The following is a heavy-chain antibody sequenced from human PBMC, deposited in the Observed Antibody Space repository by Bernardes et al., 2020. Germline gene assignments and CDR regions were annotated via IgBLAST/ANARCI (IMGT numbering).Heavy chain of an antibody. D-gene: IGHD3-3*01. Sequence: ASMKVSCKASGYTFTGYYMHWVRQAPGQGLEWMGWINPNSGGTNYAQKFQGWVTMTRDTSISTAYMELSRLRSDDTAVYYCARELYDFWSGPGYWGQGTLVTVSS. V-gene: IGHV1-2*04. CDR2: INPNSGGT. J-gene: IGHJ4*02. CDR3: ARELYDFWSGPGY. CDR1: GYTFTGYY.